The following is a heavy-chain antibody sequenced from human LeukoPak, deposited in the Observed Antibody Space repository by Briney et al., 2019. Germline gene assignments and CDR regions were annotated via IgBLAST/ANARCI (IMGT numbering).Heavy chain of an antibody. CDR3: ANGNWCTSPNCLGYYYFYMDV. J-gene: IGHJ6*03. CDR2: FSGSGGTT. Sequence: GGPLRLSCAASRFTFSSYAMNWVRQAPGRGLEWVSGFSGSGGTTYYADSVKGRFTISRDNSKSTLYLQMNSLRAEDTAVYYCANGNWCTSPNCLGYYYFYMDVWGKGTTVTVSS. CDR1: RFTFSSYA. D-gene: IGHD2-8*01. V-gene: IGHV3-23*01.